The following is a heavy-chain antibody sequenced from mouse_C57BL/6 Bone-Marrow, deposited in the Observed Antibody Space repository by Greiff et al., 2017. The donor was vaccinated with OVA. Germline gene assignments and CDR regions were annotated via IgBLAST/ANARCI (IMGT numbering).Heavy chain of an antibody. Sequence: VQLQQPGAELVRPGTSVKLSCKASGYTFTSYWMQWVKQRPGQGLEWIGVIDPSDSYTNYNQKFKGKATLTVDTSSSTAYMQLSSLTSEDSAVYYCAKTVVAFDYCGQGTTLTVSA. J-gene: IGHJ2*01. CDR3: AKTVVAFDY. D-gene: IGHD1-1*01. V-gene: IGHV1-59*01. CDR1: GYTFTSYW. CDR2: IDPSDSYT.